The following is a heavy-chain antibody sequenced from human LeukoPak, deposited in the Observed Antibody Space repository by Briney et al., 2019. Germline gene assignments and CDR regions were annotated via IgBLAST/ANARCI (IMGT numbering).Heavy chain of an antibody. Sequence: GGSLRLSCAASGFTFSSNWMSWVRQAPGKGLEWVASIKQDGSEKYYVDSVKGRFTISRDNAKNSLYLQMNSLRAEDTAVYYCASWDIVVVPAAHYFDYWGQGTLVTVSS. CDR3: ASWDIVVVPAAHYFDY. J-gene: IGHJ4*02. CDR2: IKQDGSEK. V-gene: IGHV3-7*01. D-gene: IGHD2-2*01. CDR1: GFTFSSNW.